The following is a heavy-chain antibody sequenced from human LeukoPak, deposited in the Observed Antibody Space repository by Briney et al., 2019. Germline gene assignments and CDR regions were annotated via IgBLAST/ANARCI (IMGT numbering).Heavy chain of an antibody. CDR1: GFTFSSYG. J-gene: IGHJ4*02. CDR3: ARLYSYGRYYFDY. Sequence: GGSLRLSCAASGFTFSSYGMHWVRQAPGKGLEWVAFIRYDGSNKYYADSVKGRFTISRDDARNSLYLQMNSLRAEDTAVYYCARLYSYGRYYFDYWGQGTLVTVSS. D-gene: IGHD5-18*01. V-gene: IGHV3-30*02. CDR2: IRYDGSNK.